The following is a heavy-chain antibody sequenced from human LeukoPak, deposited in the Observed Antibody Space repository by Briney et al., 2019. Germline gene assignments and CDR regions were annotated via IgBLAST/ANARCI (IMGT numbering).Heavy chain of an antibody. J-gene: IGHJ4*02. CDR1: GFTFSTYS. CDR2: ISSTSSYI. V-gene: IGHV3-21*01. CDR3: ARAAYGNHYYFEY. D-gene: IGHD4-17*01. Sequence: GGSLRLSCAGFGFTFSTYSMNWVRQAPGEGLQWVSAISSTSSYIYYADSVKGRFTISRDNTKNTLYLQMNSLSAEDTALYYCARAAYGNHYYFEYWGQGTLVTVSS.